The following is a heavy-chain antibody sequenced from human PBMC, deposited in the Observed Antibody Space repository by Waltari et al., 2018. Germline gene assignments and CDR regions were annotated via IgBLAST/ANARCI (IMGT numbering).Heavy chain of an antibody. D-gene: IGHD6-13*01. CDR1: GFSLSTSGLG. Sequence: QITLTESGPTLVRPTQTLTLTCTFSGFSLSTSGLGVGWIRQPPGKALEWLALIYWNDDKRYSPSLKSRLTITKDTSKNQVVLTMTNMDPVDTATYYCAHRGEEQQLVLGPFDYWGQGTLVTVSS. J-gene: IGHJ4*02. V-gene: IGHV2-5*01. CDR3: AHRGEEQQLVLGPFDY. CDR2: IYWNDDK.